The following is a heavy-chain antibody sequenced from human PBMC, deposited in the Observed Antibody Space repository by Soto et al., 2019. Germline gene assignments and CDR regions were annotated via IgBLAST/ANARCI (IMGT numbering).Heavy chain of an antibody. D-gene: IGHD2-8*01. V-gene: IGHV3-49*04. CDR2: IRNQTYHETP. Sequence: LRLSCPRSAFNFDDVSINWDHQSPGKGLECVGLIRNQTYHETPEYAAAVKGRFTMSRDTSHGVAYLQMSRLRVDDSAVYYCTGAESPDTAYFSLYCGQGTPVTVS. CDR1: AFNFDDVS. CDR3: TGAESPDTAYFSLY. J-gene: IGHJ4*02.